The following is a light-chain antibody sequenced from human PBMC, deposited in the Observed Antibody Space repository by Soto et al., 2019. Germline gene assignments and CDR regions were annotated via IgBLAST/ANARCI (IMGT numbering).Light chain of an antibody. CDR2: DND. CDR3: GTWDTSLSAEV. V-gene: IGLV1-51*01. J-gene: IGLJ3*02. Sequence: QSVLTQPPSVSAAPGQTVTISCSGSSANIGSRYLSWYQQFPGSAPKLLIYDNDKRPSGTPDRFSGSKSGASATLGITGLQTGDEADYYCGTWDTSLSAEVFGGGTKVTVL. CDR1: SANIGSRY.